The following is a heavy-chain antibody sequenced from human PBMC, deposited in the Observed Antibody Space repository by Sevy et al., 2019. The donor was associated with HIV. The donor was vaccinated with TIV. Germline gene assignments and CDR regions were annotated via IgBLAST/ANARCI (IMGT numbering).Heavy chain of an antibody. J-gene: IGHJ4*02. CDR3: ARGGDFNDRSARRDFDY. Sequence: GGSLRLSCAASGFTFSNYGMHWVRQAPGKGLEWVAVIWNDGSNKYYADSVKGRFTISRDNSKNTLYLQMNSLGVEDMYVYFCARGGDFNDRSARRDFDYWGQGTLVTVSS. CDR1: GFTFSNYG. V-gene: IGHV3-33*01. CDR2: IWNDGSNK. D-gene: IGHD2-21*02.